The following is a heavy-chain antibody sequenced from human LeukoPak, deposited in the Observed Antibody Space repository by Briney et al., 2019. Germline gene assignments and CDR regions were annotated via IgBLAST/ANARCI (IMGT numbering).Heavy chain of an antibody. CDR3: ARVDTAMVTPDY. V-gene: IGHV4-34*01. CDR2: INYSGST. D-gene: IGHD5-18*01. CDR1: SESFSGYF. Sequence: SETLSLTCAIYSESFSGYFWSWIRQPPGKGLEWIGEINYSGSTNYNPSLKSRVTISVDTSKNQFSLKLSSVTAADTAVYYCARVDTAMVTPDYWGQGTLVTVSS. J-gene: IGHJ4*02.